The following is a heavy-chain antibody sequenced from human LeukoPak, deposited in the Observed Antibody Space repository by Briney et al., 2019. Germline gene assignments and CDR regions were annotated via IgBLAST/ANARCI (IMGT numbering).Heavy chain of an antibody. D-gene: IGHD4-17*01. J-gene: IGHJ4*02. V-gene: IGHV1-69*13. CDR3: ARGTTVTTKFDY. Sequence: SVKVSCKASGYTFTSYGISWVRQAPGQGLEWMGGIIPIFGTANYAQKFQGRVTITADESTSTAYMELSSLRSEDTAVYYCARGTTVTTKFDYWGQGTLVTVSS. CDR1: GYTFTSYG. CDR2: IIPIFGTA.